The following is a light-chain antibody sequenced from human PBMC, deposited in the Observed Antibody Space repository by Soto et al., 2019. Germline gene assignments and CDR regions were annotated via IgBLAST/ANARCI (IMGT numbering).Light chain of an antibody. CDR1: SSDVGGYNY. J-gene: IGLJ1*01. V-gene: IGLV2-14*03. Sequence: QSALTQPASVSGSPGQSITISCTGTSSDVGGYNYVSWYQHHPGKAPKLMIYDVSNRPSGVSNRFSGSKSGNTASLTISGLQPEDEADYYCGSYTTGNTRQRGFGTGTKVTV. CDR2: DVS. CDR3: GSYTTGNTRQRG.